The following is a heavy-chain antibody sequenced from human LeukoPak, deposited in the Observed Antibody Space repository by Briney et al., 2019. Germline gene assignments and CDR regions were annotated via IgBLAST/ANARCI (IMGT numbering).Heavy chain of an antibody. CDR2: IIPIFGTA. V-gene: IGHV1-69*06. CDR3: ARDYSSSWYAY. Sequence: PEASVKVSCKASGYTFTSYAISWVRQAPGQGLEWMGGIIPIFGTANYAQKFQGRVTITADKSTSTAYMGLSSLRSEDTAVYYCARDYSSSWYAYWGQGTLVTVSS. D-gene: IGHD6-13*01. CDR1: GYTFTSYA. J-gene: IGHJ4*02.